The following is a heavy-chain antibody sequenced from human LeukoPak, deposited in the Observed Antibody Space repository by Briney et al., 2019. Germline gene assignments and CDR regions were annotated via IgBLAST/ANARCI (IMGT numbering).Heavy chain of an antibody. CDR2: INHSGST. V-gene: IGHV4-34*01. Sequence: PSETLSLTCAVYGGSFSGYYWSWIRQPPGKGLEWIGVINHSGSTNYNPSLKSRVTISVDTSKNQFSLKLSSVTAADTAVYYCARAPYYYGSGSYYNIPWFDPWGQGTLVTVSS. D-gene: IGHD3-10*01. J-gene: IGHJ5*02. CDR3: ARAPYYYGSGSYYNIPWFDP. CDR1: GGSFSGYY.